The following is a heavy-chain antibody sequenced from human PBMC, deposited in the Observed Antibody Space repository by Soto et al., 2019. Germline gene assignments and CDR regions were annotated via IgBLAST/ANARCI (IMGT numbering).Heavy chain of an antibody. D-gene: IGHD6-6*01. CDR2: INHSGST. V-gene: IGHV4-34*01. CDR1: GGSFSGYY. J-gene: IGHJ4*02. CDR3: ARAALDRAARMLSYFDY. Sequence: PSETLSLTCAVYGGSFSGYYWSWIRQPPGKGLEWIGEINHSGSTNYNPSLKSRVTISVDTSKNQFSLKLSSVTAADTAVYYCARAALDRAARMLSYFDYWGQGTLVTVAS.